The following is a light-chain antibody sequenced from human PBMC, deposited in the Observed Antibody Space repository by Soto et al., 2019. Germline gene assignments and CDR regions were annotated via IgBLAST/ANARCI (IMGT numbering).Light chain of an antibody. Sequence: EIVMTQSPATLSVSTGERATLSCRASQSVSSNLAWYQQKPGQAPRLLIYGASTRATGIPARFSGSGSGTECTLTISSLQSEDFAVYYGQQYNNWPPLTFGGGTKVEIK. CDR3: QQYNNWPPLT. CDR1: QSVSSN. CDR2: GAS. J-gene: IGKJ4*01. V-gene: IGKV3-15*01.